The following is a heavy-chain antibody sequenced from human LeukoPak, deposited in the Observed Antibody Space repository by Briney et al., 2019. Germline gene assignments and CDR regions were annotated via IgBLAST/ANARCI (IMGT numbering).Heavy chain of an antibody. V-gene: IGHV3-7*04. CDR3: ARIYYDSGGYIGAWILGPSAYGMDV. CDR1: GFTFSSYC. Sequence: PGGSLRLSCAASGFTFSSYCMSWVRQAPGKGRGWVANIKQDGSEKYYVDSVKGRFTLSRDNAKNSLYLQMNSLRAEDTAVYYCARIYYDSGGYIGAWILGPSAYGMDVWGQGTTVTVSS. D-gene: IGHD3-22*01. J-gene: IGHJ6*02. CDR2: IKQDGSEK.